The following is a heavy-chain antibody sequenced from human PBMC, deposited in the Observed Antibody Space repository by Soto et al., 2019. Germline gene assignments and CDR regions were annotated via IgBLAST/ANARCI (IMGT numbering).Heavy chain of an antibody. CDR2: INPKSGGT. CDR1: GYSFTDYH. Sequence: GASVKVSCKASGYSFTDYHIHWVRQAPGQGLEWLGRINPKSGGTSTAQKFQGWVTMTTDTSISTASMELTRLTSDDTAIYYCARGHPTDCSNGVCSSFYNHDMDVWG. V-gene: IGHV1-2*04. J-gene: IGHJ6*02. D-gene: IGHD2-8*01. CDR3: ARGHPTDCSNGVCSSFYNHDMDV.